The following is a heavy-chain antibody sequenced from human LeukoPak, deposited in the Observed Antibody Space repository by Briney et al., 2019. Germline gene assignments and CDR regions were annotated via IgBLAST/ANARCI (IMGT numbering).Heavy chain of an antibody. CDR3: ARAPVTTRNDPYNWFDP. Sequence: TSETLSLTCTVSGGSISSYYWSWIRQPPGKGLEWIGYIYYSGSTNYNPSLKSRVTISVDTSKNQFSLKLSSVTAADTAVYYCARAPVTTRNDPYNWFDPWGQGILVTVSS. J-gene: IGHJ5*02. CDR1: GGSISSYY. D-gene: IGHD4-11*01. V-gene: IGHV4-59*13. CDR2: IYYSGST.